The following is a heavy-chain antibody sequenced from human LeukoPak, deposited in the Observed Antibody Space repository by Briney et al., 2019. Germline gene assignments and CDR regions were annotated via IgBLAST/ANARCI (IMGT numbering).Heavy chain of an antibody. V-gene: IGHV1-69*13. CDR3: ARDLGYYYDSSGYYPIDY. CDR1: GYTFTGYD. CDR2: IIPIFGTA. D-gene: IGHD3-22*01. Sequence: SVKVSCKASGYTFTGYDISWVRQAPGQGLEWMGGIIPIFGTANYAQKFQGRVTITADESTSTAYMELSSLRSEDTAVYYCARDLGYYYDSSGYYPIDYWGQGTLVTVSS. J-gene: IGHJ4*02.